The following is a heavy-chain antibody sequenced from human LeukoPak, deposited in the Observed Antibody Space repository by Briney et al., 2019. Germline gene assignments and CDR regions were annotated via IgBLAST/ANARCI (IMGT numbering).Heavy chain of an antibody. CDR1: GGSISSSSYY. V-gene: IGHV4-39*07. J-gene: IGHJ4*02. CDR3: AREGGSYFDY. CDR2: IYYSGST. Sequence: SETLSLTCTVSGGSISSSSYYWGWIRQPPGKGLEWIGSIYYSGSTYYNPSLKSRVTISVDTSKNQFSLKLSSVTAADTAVYYCAREGGSYFDYWGQGTLVTVSS. D-gene: IGHD3-16*01.